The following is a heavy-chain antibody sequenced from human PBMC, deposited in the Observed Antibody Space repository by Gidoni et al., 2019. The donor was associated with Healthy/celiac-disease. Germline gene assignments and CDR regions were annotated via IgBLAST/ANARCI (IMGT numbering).Heavy chain of an antibody. CDR2: ISWNSGSI. CDR1: GFPFYAFA. Sequence: EVQLVESGGCLVQPGRSLRPPCAASGFPFYAFAMHWVRQAPGKGLEWVSGISWNSGSIGYADSVKGRFTISRDNAKNSLYLQMNSLRAEDTALYYCAKGIYGSGSSTSYFDYWGQGTLVTVSS. CDR3: AKGIYGSGSSTSYFDY. V-gene: IGHV3-9*01. D-gene: IGHD3-10*01. J-gene: IGHJ4*02.